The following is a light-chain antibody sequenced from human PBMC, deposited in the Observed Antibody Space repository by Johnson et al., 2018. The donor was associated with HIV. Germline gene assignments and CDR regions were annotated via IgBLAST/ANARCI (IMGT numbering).Light chain of an antibody. CDR3: GTWDSSLSAYV. Sequence: QSVLTQPPSVSAAPGQKVTISCSGSSSNIGSNYVSWYQHLPGTAPKLLIYDNNKRPSGIPDRFSGSKSGTSATLGITGLQTGDEADYYCGTWDSSLSAYVFGTGTKVTVV. CDR1: SSNIGSNY. V-gene: IGLV1-51*01. J-gene: IGLJ1*01. CDR2: DNN.